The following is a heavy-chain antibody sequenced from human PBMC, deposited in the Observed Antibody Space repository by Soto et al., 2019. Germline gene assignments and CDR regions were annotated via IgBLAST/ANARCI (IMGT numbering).Heavy chain of an antibody. CDR1: GFTFSSYA. J-gene: IGHJ4*02. CDR2: ISGSGGST. V-gene: IGHV3-23*01. CDR3: ATDKFTFWRPFDY. Sequence: GGSLRLSCAASGFTFSSYAMSWVRQAPGKGLEWVSAISGSGGSTYYADSVKGRFTISRENSKNTLYLQMISLRGEDTAVYYCATDKFTFWRPFDYWGQGTLVTVSS.